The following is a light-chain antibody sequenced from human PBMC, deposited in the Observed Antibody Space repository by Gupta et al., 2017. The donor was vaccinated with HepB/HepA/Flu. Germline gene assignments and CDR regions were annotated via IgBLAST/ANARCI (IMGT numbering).Light chain of an antibody. CDR3: RQTRQIPRT. V-gene: IGKV2-28*01. CDR1: QSLLQSNGDNF. Sequence: DIVMTQSPLSLPVTPGEPASISCRSSQSLLQSNGDNFLDWYLQKPGQSPQVLIYLGSNRASGVPDRFSGSGSGTDFTLKISRVEAEDVGVYYCRQTRQIPRTFGLGTKVEIK. J-gene: IGKJ1*01. CDR2: LGS.